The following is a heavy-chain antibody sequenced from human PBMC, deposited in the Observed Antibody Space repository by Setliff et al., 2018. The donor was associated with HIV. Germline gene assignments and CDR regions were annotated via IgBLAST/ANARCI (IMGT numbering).Heavy chain of an antibody. CDR3: ARGDNYYYTSGTFHNGLDCFDF. J-gene: IGHJ3*01. CDR2: IYYTGST. CDR1: GGSISNYY. V-gene: IGHV4-59*01. D-gene: IGHD3-10*01. Sequence: SETLSLTCTVSGGSISNYYWNWIRQPPGKRLEWIGYIYYTGSTNYDPSLKSRVTISLDTSKDQFSLKLSSVTAADTAIYYCARGDNYYYTSGTFHNGLDCFDFWGQGTMVTVSS.